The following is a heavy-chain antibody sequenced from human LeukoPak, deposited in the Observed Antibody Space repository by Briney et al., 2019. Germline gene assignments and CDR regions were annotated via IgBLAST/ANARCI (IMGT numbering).Heavy chain of an antibody. D-gene: IGHD4-17*01. J-gene: IGHJ4*02. CDR2: IWYDGSNK. V-gene: IGHV3-33*01. CDR3: ARDRRAPYGDYGLDY. Sequence: GRSLRLSCAASGFTFSSYGMHWVRQAPGKGLEWVAVIWYDGSNKYYADSVKGRFTISTDNSKNTLYLQMNSLRAEDTAVYYCARDRRAPYGDYGLDYWGQGTLVTVSS. CDR1: GFTFSSYG.